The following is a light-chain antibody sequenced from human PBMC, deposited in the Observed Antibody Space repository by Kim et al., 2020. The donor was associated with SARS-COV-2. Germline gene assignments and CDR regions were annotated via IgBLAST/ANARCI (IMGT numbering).Light chain of an antibody. V-gene: IGLV3-19*01. CDR1: SLRRYY. CDR2: GKN. Sequence: SSELTQDPAVSVALGQTVRITCQGDSLRRYYASWYQQKPGQAPVLVIYGKNNRPSGIPDRFSGSSSGNTASLIITGAQAEDEADYYCNSRDSSGNHWVFGGGTKLTVL. J-gene: IGLJ3*02. CDR3: NSRDSSGNHWV.